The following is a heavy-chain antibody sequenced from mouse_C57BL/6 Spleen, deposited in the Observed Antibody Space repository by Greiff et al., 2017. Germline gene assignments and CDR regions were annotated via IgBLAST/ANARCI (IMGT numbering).Heavy chain of an antibody. J-gene: IGHJ3*01. CDR1: GYSITSGYY. CDR2: ISYDGSN. Sequence: VQLQQSGPGLVKPSQSLSLTCSVTGYSITSGYYWNWIRQFPGNKLEWMGYISYDGSNNYNPSLKNRISITRDTSKNQFFLKFNSVTTEDTATYYCAVVAWFAYWGQWTLVTVSA. V-gene: IGHV3-6*01. CDR3: AVVAWFAY.